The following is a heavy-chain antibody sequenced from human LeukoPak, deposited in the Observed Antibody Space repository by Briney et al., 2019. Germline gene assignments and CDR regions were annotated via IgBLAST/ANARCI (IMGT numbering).Heavy chain of an antibody. J-gene: IGHJ6*04. D-gene: IGHD2-21*02. CDR3: ARGVVVVTATHYYYYGMDV. Sequence: PSQTLSLTCTVSGGSISSGDYYWSWIRQPPGKGLEWIGYIYYSGSTYYNPSLKSRVTISVDTSKNQFSLKLSSVTAADTAVYYCARGVVVVTATHYYYYGMDVWGKGTTVTVPS. CDR1: GGSISSGDYY. V-gene: IGHV4-30-4*01. CDR2: IYYSGST.